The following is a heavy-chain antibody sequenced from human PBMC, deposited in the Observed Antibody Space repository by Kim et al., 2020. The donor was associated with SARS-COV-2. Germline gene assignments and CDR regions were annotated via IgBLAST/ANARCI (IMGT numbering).Heavy chain of an antibody. D-gene: IGHD4-17*01. CDR2: ISGSGGST. CDR3: AKVAMTTVTTPSYGVDV. V-gene: IGHV3-23*01. CDR1: GFTFSSYA. Sequence: GGSLRLSCAASGFTFSSYAMSWVRQAPGKGLEWVSAISGSGGSTYYADSVKGRFTISRDNSKNTLYLQMNSLRAEDTAVYYCAKVAMTTVTTPSYGVDVWGQGTTVTVSS. J-gene: IGHJ6*02.